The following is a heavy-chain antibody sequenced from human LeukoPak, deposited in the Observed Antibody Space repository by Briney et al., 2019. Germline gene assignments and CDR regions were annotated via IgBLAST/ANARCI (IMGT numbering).Heavy chain of an antibody. CDR1: GGSISSGSYY. J-gene: IGHJ4*02. Sequence: SQTLSLTCTVSGGSISSGSYYWSWIRQPAGKGLEWIGRIYTSGSTNYNPSLKSRVTISVDTSKNQFSLKLSSVTAADTAVYYCARADFWSGYSSTYWRQGTLVAVSS. CDR2: IYTSGST. V-gene: IGHV4-61*02. CDR3: ARADFWSGYSSTY. D-gene: IGHD3-3*01.